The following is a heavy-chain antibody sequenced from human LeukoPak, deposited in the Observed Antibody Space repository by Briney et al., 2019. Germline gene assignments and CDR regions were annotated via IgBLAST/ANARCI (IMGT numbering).Heavy chain of an antibody. D-gene: IGHD6-19*01. Sequence: PGGPLDSPGEAPELPLSSFALTWSRRPQGRGLEWLSSISESGGTRDYADSVKGRFTISRDNSKNTLYLQMNSLRADDTAVYYCARQWLVNGWGQGTLVTVSS. J-gene: IGHJ4*02. CDR2: ISESGGTR. CDR3: ARQWLVNG. V-gene: IGHV3-23*01. CDR1: ELPLSSFA.